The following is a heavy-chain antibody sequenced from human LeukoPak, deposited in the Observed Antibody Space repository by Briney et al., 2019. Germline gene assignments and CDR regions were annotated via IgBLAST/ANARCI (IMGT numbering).Heavy chain of an antibody. J-gene: IGHJ6*02. V-gene: IGHV4-59*01. CDR1: GGSISSYY. D-gene: IGHD2-21*01. CDR2: IYYSGST. CDR3: ARSSPGDFGFYYYYGMDV. Sequence: SETLSLTCTVSGGSISSYYWSWIRQHPGKGLERIGYIYYSGSTNYNPSLKSRVTISVDTSKNQFSLKLSSVTAADTAVYYCARSSPGDFGFYYYYGMDVWGQGTTVTVSS.